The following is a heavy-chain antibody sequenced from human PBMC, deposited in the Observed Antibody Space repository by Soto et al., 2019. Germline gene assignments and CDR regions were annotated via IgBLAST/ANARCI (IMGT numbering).Heavy chain of an antibody. D-gene: IGHD6-19*01. V-gene: IGHV3-48*02. CDR1: GFTFSSYS. CDR2: ISSSSSTI. Sequence: GGSLRLSCAASGFTFSSYSMNWVRQAPGKGLEWVSYISSSSSTIYYADSVKGRFTISRDNAKNSLYLQMNSLRDEDTAVYYCARDSYSGGWLAREYYGMDVWGQGTTVTVS. CDR3: ARDSYSGGWLAREYYGMDV. J-gene: IGHJ6*02.